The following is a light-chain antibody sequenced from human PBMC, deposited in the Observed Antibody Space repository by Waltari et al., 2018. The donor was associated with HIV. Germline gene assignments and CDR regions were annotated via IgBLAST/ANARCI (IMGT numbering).Light chain of an antibody. CDR1: QSVSSN. J-gene: IGKJ2*01. CDR2: GAF. CDR3: QQYNNWPRT. V-gene: IGKV3-15*01. Sequence: EIVMTQSPATLSVSPGERATLSGRASQSVSSNLARYQQTPGQAPRLLIYGAFTRATGIPARFSGSGSWTEFTLTISSLRSEDFVVYYCQQYNNWPRTFGQGTKLQIK.